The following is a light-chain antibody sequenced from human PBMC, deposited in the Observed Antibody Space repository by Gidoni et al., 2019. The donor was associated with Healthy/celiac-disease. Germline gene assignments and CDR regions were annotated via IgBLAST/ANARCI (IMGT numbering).Light chain of an antibody. J-gene: IGKJ4*01. CDR2: GAS. CDR1: QSVSSN. V-gene: IGKV3-15*01. Sequence: DIVMTQSPATLSVSPGERATLSCRASQSVSSNLACYQQKPGQAPRLLIYGASTRATGIPARFSGSGSGTEFTLTISSLQSEDFAVYYCQQYNNWPPSTFGGGTKVEIK. CDR3: QQYNNWPPST.